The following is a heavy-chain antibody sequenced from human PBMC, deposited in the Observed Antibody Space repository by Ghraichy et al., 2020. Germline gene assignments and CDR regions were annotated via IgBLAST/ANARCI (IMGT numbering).Heavy chain of an antibody. CDR1: GFTFSSYA. D-gene: IGHD6-6*01. V-gene: IGHV3-23*01. Sequence: GGSLRLSCAASGFTFSSYAMSWVRQAPGKGLEWVSAISGSGGSTYYADSVKGRFTISRDNSKNTLYLQMNSLRAEDTAVYYCAKEGRLSSDYYYYYGMDVWGQGTTVTVSS. J-gene: IGHJ6*02. CDR3: AKEGRLSSDYYYYYGMDV. CDR2: ISGSGGST.